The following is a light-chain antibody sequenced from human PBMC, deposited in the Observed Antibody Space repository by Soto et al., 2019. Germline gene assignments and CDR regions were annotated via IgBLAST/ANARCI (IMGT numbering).Light chain of an antibody. CDR2: GNS. V-gene: IGLV1-40*01. Sequence: QSVLTQPPSVSGAPGQRVTISCTGSSSSIGAGYDVHWCQKLPGTAPKLLIYGNSNRPSGVPDRFSGSKSGTSASLAITGLQAEDEADYYCQSYDSSLSGYVVFGGGTKVTVL. CDR1: SSSIGAGYD. J-gene: IGLJ2*01. CDR3: QSYDSSLSGYVV.